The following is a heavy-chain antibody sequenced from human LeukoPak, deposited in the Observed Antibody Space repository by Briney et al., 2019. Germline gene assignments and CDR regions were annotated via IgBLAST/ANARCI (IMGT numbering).Heavy chain of an antibody. CDR3: ARLLGGY. CDR1: GGSISSYY. D-gene: IGHD2/OR15-2a*01. J-gene: IGHJ4*02. V-gene: IGHV4-34*01. CDR2: INHSGST. Sequence: SETLSLTCTVSGGSISSYYWSWIRQPPGKGLEWIGEINHSGSTNYNPSLKSRVTISVDTSKNQFSLKLSSVTAADTAVYYCARLLGGYWGQGTLVTVSS.